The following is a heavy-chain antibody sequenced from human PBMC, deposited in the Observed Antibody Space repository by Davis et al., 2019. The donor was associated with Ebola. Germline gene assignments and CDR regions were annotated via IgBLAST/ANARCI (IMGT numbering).Heavy chain of an antibody. Sequence: SETLSLTCTVSGDSIISDIYSWAWIRQPPGKGREWIASIYSGGSTYYNPSLKSRVTISVDTSKNQVSLKLSSVTGADTAVYYCARVGADFWSGYKRAFDIWGQGKMGTVSS. D-gene: IGHD3-3*01. CDR3: ARVGADFWSGYKRAFDI. CDR1: GDSIISDIYS. CDR2: IYSGGST. V-gene: IGHV4-39*07. J-gene: IGHJ3*02.